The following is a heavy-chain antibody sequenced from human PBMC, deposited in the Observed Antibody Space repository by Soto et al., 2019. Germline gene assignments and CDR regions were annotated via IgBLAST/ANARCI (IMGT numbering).Heavy chain of an antibody. J-gene: IGHJ4*02. CDR1: GGSFSGYY. CDR3: ARLSITGTDDY. V-gene: IGHV4-34*01. CDR2: INHSGST. Sequence: SETLSLTCAVYGGSFSGYYWSWIRQPPGKGLEWIGEINHSGSTNYNPSLKSRVTISVDTSKNQFSLKLSSVTAADTAVYYCARLSITGTDDYWGQGTLVTVSS. D-gene: IGHD1-7*01.